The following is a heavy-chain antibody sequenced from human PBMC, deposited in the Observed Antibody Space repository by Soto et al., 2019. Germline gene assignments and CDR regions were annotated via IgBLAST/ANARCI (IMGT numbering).Heavy chain of an antibody. Sequence: GGSLRLSCAASGFTFSSYGMHWVRQAPGKGLEWVAVIWYDGSNKYYADSVKGRFTISRDNSKNTLYLQMNSLRAEDTAVYYCGGALGVYYYYMDVWGKGTTVTVSS. CDR2: IWYDGSNK. D-gene: IGHD1-26*01. CDR3: GGALGVYYYYMDV. CDR1: GFTFSSYG. V-gene: IGHV3-33*01. J-gene: IGHJ6*03.